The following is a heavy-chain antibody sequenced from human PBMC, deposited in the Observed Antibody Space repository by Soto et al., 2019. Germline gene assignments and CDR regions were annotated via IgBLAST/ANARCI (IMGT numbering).Heavy chain of an antibody. CDR1: GYTFTSYG. CDR3: ASVSSSWYKDYFYD. D-gene: IGHD6-13*01. J-gene: IGHJ4*02. Sequence: ASVKVSCKASGYTFTSYGISWVRQAPGQGLEWMGWINPYNGPTNYVQNLQGRVTMTADTSTSTAYMELRSLRSEDTAVYYFASVSSSWYKDYFYDWGQGTLVTVAS. CDR2: INPYNGPT. V-gene: IGHV1-18*01.